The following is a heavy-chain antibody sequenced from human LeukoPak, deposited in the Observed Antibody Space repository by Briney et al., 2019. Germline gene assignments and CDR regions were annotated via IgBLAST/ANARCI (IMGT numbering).Heavy chain of an antibody. CDR2: INHSRST. CDR3: ARLTRHIVVVTAIPRHYGMDV. J-gene: IGHJ6*04. D-gene: IGHD2-21*02. Sequence: PSETLSLTCAVYGGSFSGYYWSWIRQPPGKGLEWIGEINHSRSTNYNPSLKSRVTISVDTSKNQFSLKLISVTAADTAVYYCARLTRHIVVVTAIPRHYGMDVWGKGTTVTVSS. V-gene: IGHV4-34*01. CDR1: GGSFSGYY.